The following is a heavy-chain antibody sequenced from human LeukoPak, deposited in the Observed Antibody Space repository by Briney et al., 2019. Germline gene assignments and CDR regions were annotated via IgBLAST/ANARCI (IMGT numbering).Heavy chain of an antibody. CDR3: AKVGIYSYDSSGPQDY. D-gene: IGHD3-22*01. CDR2: ISSRSSYI. CDR1: GFTFSSYS. V-gene: IGHV3-21*01. J-gene: IGHJ4*02. Sequence: PGGSQRLSCAASGFTFSSYSMNCVRQAPGKGLEWVSSISSRSSYIYYADSVKGRFTISRDNAKNSLYLQMNSLRAEDTAVYYCAKVGIYSYDSSGPQDYWGQGTLVTVSS.